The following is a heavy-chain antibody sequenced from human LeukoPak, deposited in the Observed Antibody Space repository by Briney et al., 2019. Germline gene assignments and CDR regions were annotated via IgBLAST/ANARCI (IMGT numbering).Heavy chain of an antibody. CDR3: ARENYYDSSGPGGAFDI. V-gene: IGHV1-69*04. J-gene: IGHJ3*02. CDR1: GGTFSSYA. Sequence: RASVTVSFKASGGTFSSYAISWVRQAPGQGLEWMGRIIPILGIANYAQKFQGRVTITADKSTSTAYMELSSLRSEDTAVYYCARENYYDSSGPGGAFDIWGQGTMVTVSS. D-gene: IGHD3-22*01. CDR2: IIPILGIA.